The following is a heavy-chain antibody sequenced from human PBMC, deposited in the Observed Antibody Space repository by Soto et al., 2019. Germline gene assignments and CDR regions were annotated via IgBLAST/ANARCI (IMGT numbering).Heavy chain of an antibody. CDR1: GGSFSGYY. Sequence: SETLSLTCAVYGGSFSGYYWSWIRQPPGKGLEWIGEINHSGSTNYNPSLKSRVTISVDTSKNQFSLKLSSVTAADTAVYYCARGRWLQSPFDYWGQGXLVTVYS. CDR3: ARGRWLQSPFDY. J-gene: IGHJ4*02. V-gene: IGHV4-34*01. CDR2: INHSGST. D-gene: IGHD5-12*01.